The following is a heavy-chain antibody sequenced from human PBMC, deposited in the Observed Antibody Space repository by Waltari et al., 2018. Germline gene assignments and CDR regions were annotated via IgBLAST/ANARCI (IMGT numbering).Heavy chain of an antibody. D-gene: IGHD3-10*01. V-gene: IGHV3-30-3*01. Sequence: QVQLVESGGGVVQPGRSLRLSCAASGFTFSSYAMHWVRQAPGKGVWGVAVDSYKGSNKYYADSVKGRFTITRDKSKNTLYLQMNSRRAEDTAVYYCSSPTGGGVYFDYWGQGTLVTVSS. CDR2: DSYKGSNK. J-gene: IGHJ4*02. CDR3: SSPTGGGVYFDY. CDR1: GFTFSSYA.